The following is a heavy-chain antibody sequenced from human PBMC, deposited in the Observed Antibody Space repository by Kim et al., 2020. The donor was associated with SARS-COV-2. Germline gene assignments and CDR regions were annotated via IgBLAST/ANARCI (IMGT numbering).Heavy chain of an antibody. Sequence: GGSLRLSCAASGFTFSSYAMSWVRQAPGKGLEWVSVIYSGGSSTYYADSVKGRFTISRDNSKNTLYLQMNSLRAEDTTVYYCAKNCRPPSGYYNVEYGMDVWGQGTTVTVSS. CDR2: IYSGGSST. CDR3: AKNCRPPSGYYNVEYGMDV. D-gene: IGHD3-9*01. J-gene: IGHJ6*02. CDR1: GFTFSSYA. V-gene: IGHV3-23*03.